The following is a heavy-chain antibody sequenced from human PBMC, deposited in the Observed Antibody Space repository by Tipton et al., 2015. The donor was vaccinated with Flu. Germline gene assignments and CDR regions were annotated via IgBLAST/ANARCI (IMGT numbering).Heavy chain of an antibody. Sequence: LRLSCAGSGFTFSDSYMSWIRQPPGKGLEWVSYISRNGNTIDYADSVKGRFTITRDNSKNTLYLQLNSLRAEDTAVYYCARGRGYCVTTTCLLPFVFWGQGTLVTVSS. V-gene: IGHV3-11*01. J-gene: IGHJ4*02. CDR2: ISRNGNTI. CDR3: ARGRGYCVTTTCLLPFVF. D-gene: IGHD2-2*01. CDR1: GFTFSDSY.